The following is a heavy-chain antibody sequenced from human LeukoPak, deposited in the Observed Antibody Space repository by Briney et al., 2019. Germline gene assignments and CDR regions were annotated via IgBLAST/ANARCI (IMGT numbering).Heavy chain of an antibody. D-gene: IGHD3-22*01. CDR2: IYSGGST. J-gene: IGHJ4*02. Sequence: GGSLRLSCAASGFTFSSFAMSWVRQAPGKGLEWVSVIYSGGSTYYADSVKGRFTISRDNSKNTLYLQMNSLRAEDTAVYYCARTTTYYYDSSGYYPSPYYFDYWGQGTLVTVSS. CDR1: GFTFSSFA. CDR3: ARTTTYYYDSSGYYPSPYYFDY. V-gene: IGHV3-66*01.